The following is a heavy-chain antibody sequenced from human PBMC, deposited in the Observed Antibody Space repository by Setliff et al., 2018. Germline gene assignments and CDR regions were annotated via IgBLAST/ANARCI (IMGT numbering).Heavy chain of an antibody. J-gene: IGHJ6*03. D-gene: IGHD3-3*01. CDR1: GDSISSRPFY. CDR3: ARMTGFQYIDV. V-gene: IGHV4-61*09. CDR2: IYTSWST. Sequence: SETLSLTCTVSGDSISSRPFYWGWFRQPAGKELEWIGQIYTSWSTIYNLSLKSRVTILLDTSKNQFSLTLTSVTAADTAVYYCARMTGFQYIDVWGKGTTVTVSS.